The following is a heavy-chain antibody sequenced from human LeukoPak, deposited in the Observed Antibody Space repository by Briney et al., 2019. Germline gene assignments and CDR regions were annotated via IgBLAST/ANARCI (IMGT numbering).Heavy chain of an antibody. D-gene: IGHD6-19*01. Sequence: GGSLRLSCAASGFTFSSYAMHWVRQAQGKGLEWVAFIWYDGSNKYYVDSVKGRFTISRDNSKNTLYLQMSSLRVDDTAVYYCATDRSNSWVDYWGLGTLVTVAS. CDR3: ATDRSNSWVDY. CDR1: GFTFSSYA. J-gene: IGHJ4*02. V-gene: IGHV3-30*02. CDR2: IWYDGSNK.